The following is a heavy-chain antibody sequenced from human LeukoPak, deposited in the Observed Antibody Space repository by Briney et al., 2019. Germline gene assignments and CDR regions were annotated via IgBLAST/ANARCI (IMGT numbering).Heavy chain of an antibody. J-gene: IGHJ4*02. CDR1: GFTFSNFG. CDR3: AKPLSALAPGS. Sequence: LSGGSLRLSCAASGFTFSNFGMSWVRQPPGKGLEWVSGISASGGDTYYADAVKGRFTISKDNSKSTLYLQMNSLRAEDTAVYYCAKPLSALAPGSWGQGTLVTVSS. D-gene: IGHD6-13*01. CDR2: ISASGGDT. V-gene: IGHV3-23*01.